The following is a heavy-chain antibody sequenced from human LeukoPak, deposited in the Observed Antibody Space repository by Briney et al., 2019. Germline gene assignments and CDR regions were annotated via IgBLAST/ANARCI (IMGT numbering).Heavy chain of an antibody. V-gene: IGHV3-49*03. CDR2: IRSKAYGGTT. J-gene: IGHJ4*02. CDR3: TRDPGMGATEPFDY. CDR1: GFTFGDYA. Sequence: GGSLRLSCTASGFTFGDYAMSWFRQAPGKGLEWVGFIRSKAYGGTTEYAASVKGRFTISRDDSKSIAYLQINSLKTEDTAVYYCTRDPGMGATEPFDYWGQGTLVTVSS. D-gene: IGHD1-26*01.